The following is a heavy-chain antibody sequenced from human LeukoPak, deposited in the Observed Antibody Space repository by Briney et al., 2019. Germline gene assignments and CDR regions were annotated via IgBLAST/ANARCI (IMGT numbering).Heavy chain of an antibody. Sequence: SETLSLTCTVSGGSISSKSYYWGWIRQPPRKGLEWIGTISYSGETYYNPSLKSRVTIFVDTSKNQFSLKLSSVTAADTAVYYCARRSGSYCFDYWGQGTLVTVSS. CDR3: ARRSGSYCFDY. V-gene: IGHV4-39*01. CDR2: ISYSGET. J-gene: IGHJ4*02. D-gene: IGHD3-10*01. CDR1: GGSISSKSYY.